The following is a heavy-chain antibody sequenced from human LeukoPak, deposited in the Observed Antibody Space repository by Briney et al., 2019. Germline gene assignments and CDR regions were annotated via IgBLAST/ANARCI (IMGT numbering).Heavy chain of an antibody. CDR1: GYTFTSYY. J-gene: IGHJ4*02. CDR3: ARDRSGGSSSTACIDY. Sequence: ASVKVSCKASGYTFTSYYMRWVRQAPGQGLEWMGIINPSGGRKSYAQKFQGRVTMTRDTSTSTVYMELSSLRSEDTAVYYCARDRSGGSSSTACIDYWGQGTLVTVSS. CDR2: INPSGGRK. D-gene: IGHD6-6*01. V-gene: IGHV1-46*01.